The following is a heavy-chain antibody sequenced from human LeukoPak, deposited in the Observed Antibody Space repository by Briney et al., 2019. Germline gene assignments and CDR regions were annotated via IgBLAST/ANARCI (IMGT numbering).Heavy chain of an antibody. CDR1: GGSISSGDYY. CDR3: AREGSGYCGSSTSCYINAFDI. D-gene: IGHD2-2*02. Sequence: SETLSLTCTVSGGSISSGDYYWRWIRQPPGKGLEWIGYIYYSGSTYYNPSLKSRVTISVDTSKNQFSLKLSSVTAADTAVYYCAREGSGYCGSSTSCYINAFDIWGQGTMVTVSS. V-gene: IGHV4-30-4*08. CDR2: IYYSGST. J-gene: IGHJ3*02.